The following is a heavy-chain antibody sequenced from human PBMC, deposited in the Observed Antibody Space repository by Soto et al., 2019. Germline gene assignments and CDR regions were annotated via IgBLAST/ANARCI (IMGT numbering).Heavy chain of an antibody. Sequence: GGSLRLSCAASGFTLSAYDMHWVRQAEGRGLEWVSALGAADDPYYLVSVKGRFTISRENAKNSLYLQMNNLRAGDTAVYYCARAYSGRLPRRADYYYAMDVWGQGTTVTVSS. CDR1: GFTLSAYD. V-gene: IGHV3-13*05. J-gene: IGHJ6*02. D-gene: IGHD2-15*01. CDR2: LGAADDP. CDR3: ARAYSGRLPRRADYYYAMDV.